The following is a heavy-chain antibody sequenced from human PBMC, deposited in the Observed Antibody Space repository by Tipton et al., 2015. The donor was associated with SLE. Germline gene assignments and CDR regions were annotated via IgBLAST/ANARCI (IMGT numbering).Heavy chain of an antibody. Sequence: SLRLSCAVSGFTFSSYSMNWVRQAPGKGLEWVAVIWYDGGNKYYADSVKGRFTISRDNSKNTLYLQVNSLRAEDTAVYYCAKGPYYGGSSGADYYYYGMDVWGQGTTVTVSS. CDR2: IWYDGGNK. V-gene: IGHV3-30*18. J-gene: IGHJ6*02. D-gene: IGHD3-22*01. CDR1: GFTFSSYS. CDR3: AKGPYYGGSSGADYYYYGMDV.